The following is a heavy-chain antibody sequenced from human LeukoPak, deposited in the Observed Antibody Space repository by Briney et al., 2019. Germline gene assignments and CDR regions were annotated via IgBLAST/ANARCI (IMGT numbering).Heavy chain of an antibody. J-gene: IGHJ4*02. Sequence: ASVKVSCKASGYTFTGYYMNWVRQAPGQGLEWMGWINPNSGGTNYAQKFQGRVTMTRDTSISTAYMELSRLRSDDTAVYYCARDREWELPYYFDYWGQGTLVTVSS. CDR2: INPNSGGT. CDR1: GYTFTGYY. CDR3: ARDREWELPYYFDY. D-gene: IGHD1-26*01. V-gene: IGHV1-2*02.